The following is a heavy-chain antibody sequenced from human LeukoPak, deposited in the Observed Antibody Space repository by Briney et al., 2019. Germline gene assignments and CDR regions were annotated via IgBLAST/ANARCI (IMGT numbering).Heavy chain of an antibody. Sequence: GGSLRLSCAASGFTFCSYSMHWVRQAPGKGLEWVSYISTGSSSTIYYADSVKGRFTISRDNSKNTLYLQMNSLRAEDTAVYYCARDGSSGCSDYWGQGTLVTVSS. CDR1: GFTFCSYS. D-gene: IGHD6-19*01. V-gene: IGHV3-48*01. J-gene: IGHJ4*02. CDR2: ISTGSSSTI. CDR3: ARDGSSGCSDY.